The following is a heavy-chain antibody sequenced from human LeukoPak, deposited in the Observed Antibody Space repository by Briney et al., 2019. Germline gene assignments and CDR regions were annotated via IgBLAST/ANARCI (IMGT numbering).Heavy chain of an antibody. CDR3: ARDKHYDILPGRKAEFDP. Sequence: ASVKVSCKASGYTFTGYYMHWVRQAPGQGLEWMGWINPNSGGTNYAQKFQGRVTMTRDTSTSTAYMELSRLRSDDTAVYYCARDKHYDILPGRKAEFDPWGQETLVTVSS. D-gene: IGHD3-9*01. CDR2: INPNSGGT. CDR1: GYTFTGYY. V-gene: IGHV1-2*02. J-gene: IGHJ5*02.